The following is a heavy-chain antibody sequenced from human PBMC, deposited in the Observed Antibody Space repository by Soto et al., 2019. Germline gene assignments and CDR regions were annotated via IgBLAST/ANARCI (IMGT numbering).Heavy chain of an antibody. J-gene: IGHJ6*02. CDR3: ARGARDGYNSGMDV. D-gene: IGHD5-12*01. CDR1: GGSFSGYY. CDR2: INHSGST. V-gene: IGHV4-34*01. Sequence: SETLSLTCAVYGGSFSGYYWSWIRQPPGKGLEWIGEINHSGSTNYNPSLKSRVTISVDTSKNQFSLKLSSVTAADTAVYYCARGARDGYNSGMDVWGQGTTVTVSS.